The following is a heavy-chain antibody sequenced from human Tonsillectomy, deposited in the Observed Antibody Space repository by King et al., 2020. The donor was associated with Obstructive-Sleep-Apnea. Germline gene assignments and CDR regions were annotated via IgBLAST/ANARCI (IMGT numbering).Heavy chain of an antibody. D-gene: IGHD1-26*01. CDR2: ISSSSSYT. Sequence: VQLVESGGGLVKPGGSLRLSCAASGFTFSDYYMSWIRQAPGKGLEWVSYISSSSSYTNYADSVKGRFTISRDNAKNSLYLQMNSLRAEDTAVYYCAGSVGATMYYFDYWGQGTLVTVSS. J-gene: IGHJ4*02. CDR1: GFTFSDYY. V-gene: IGHV3-11*06. CDR3: AGSVGATMYYFDY.